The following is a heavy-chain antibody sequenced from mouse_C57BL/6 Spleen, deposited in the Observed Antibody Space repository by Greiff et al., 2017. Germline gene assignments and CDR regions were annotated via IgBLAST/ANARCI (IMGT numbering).Heavy chain of an antibody. Sequence: VQLQQSGAELVKPGASVKMSCKASGYTFTSYGISWVKQRTGQGLEWIGEIYPRSGNTYYNEKFKGKATLTADKSSSTAYMELRSLTSEDSAVYFCARSGSSYAMDYWGQGTSVTVSS. J-gene: IGHJ4*01. D-gene: IGHD1-1*01. CDR3: ARSGSSYAMDY. CDR1: GYTFTSYG. V-gene: IGHV1-81*01. CDR2: IYPRSGNT.